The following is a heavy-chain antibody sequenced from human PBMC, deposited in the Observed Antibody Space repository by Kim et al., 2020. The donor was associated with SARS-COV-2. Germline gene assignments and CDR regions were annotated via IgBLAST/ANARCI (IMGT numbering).Heavy chain of an antibody. CDR1: GFTFSSYG. Sequence: GGSLRLSCAASGFTFSSYGMHWVRQAPGKGLEWVAVIWYDGSNKYYADSVKGRFTISRDNSKNTLYLQMNSLRAEDTAVYYCARDQQKGAVETNRLVWGQGTLVTVSS. CDR2: IWYDGSNK. D-gene: IGHD6-19*01. J-gene: IGHJ4*02. V-gene: IGHV3-33*01. CDR3: ARDQQKGAVETNRLV.